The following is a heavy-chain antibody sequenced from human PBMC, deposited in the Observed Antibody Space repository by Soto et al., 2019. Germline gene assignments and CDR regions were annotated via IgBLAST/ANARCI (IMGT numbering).Heavy chain of an antibody. CDR1: GYTFTSYY. J-gene: IGHJ5*02. V-gene: IGHV1-46*01. CDR2: INPSGGST. CDR3: ARDSYCSSTSCYRAWFDP. D-gene: IGHD2-2*01. Sequence: ASVKVACKASGYTFTSYYMHWVRQAPGQGLEWMGIINPSGGSTSYAQKFQGRATMTTDTSTSTAYMELRSLRSDDTAVYYCARDSYCSSTSCYRAWFDPWGQGTLVTVSS.